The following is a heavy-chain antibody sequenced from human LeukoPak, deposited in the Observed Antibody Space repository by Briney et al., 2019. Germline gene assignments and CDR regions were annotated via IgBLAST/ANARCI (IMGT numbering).Heavy chain of an antibody. Sequence: QTGGSLRLSCVASGFTFSSYWMHWVRQDPRKGLVWVSRINGDGSNINYADSVRGRFTISRDNAKNTLYLQMNSLRAGDTAVYYCARDAITMVRGVEPRDIWGQGTMVTVSS. CDR2: INGDGSNI. CDR3: ARDAITMVRGVEPRDI. V-gene: IGHV3-74*01. CDR1: GFTFSSYW. D-gene: IGHD3-10*01. J-gene: IGHJ3*02.